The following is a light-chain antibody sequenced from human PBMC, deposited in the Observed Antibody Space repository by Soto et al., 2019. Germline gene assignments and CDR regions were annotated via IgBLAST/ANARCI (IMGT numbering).Light chain of an antibody. J-gene: IGLJ1*01. CDR1: SSNIGAGYD. CDR2: GNS. CDR3: QSHDSSLSGYV. Sequence: QAVVTQPPSVSGAPGQRVTISCTGSSSNIGAGYDVHWYKQLPGTAPKVLIYGNSNRPSGIPDRFSGSRSGTSASLAITGLQAEDEADYYCQSHDSSLSGYVFGTGTKLTVL. V-gene: IGLV1-40*01.